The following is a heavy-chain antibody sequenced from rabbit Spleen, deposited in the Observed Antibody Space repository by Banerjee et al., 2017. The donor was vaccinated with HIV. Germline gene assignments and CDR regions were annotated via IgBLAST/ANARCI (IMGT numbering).Heavy chain of an antibody. CDR3: ARDLVAVIGWNFNL. J-gene: IGHJ4*01. Sequence: QEQLVESGGGLVKPGASLTLTCTASGFSFSGSYYMCWVRQVPGKGPEWIACIYAGSSDSTYSATWAKGRFTLSKTSSTTVTLQMTSLTAADTATYFCARDLVAVIGWNFNLWGPGTLVTVS. CDR2: IYAGSSDST. CDR1: GFSFSGSYY. D-gene: IGHD1-1*01. V-gene: IGHV1S45*01.